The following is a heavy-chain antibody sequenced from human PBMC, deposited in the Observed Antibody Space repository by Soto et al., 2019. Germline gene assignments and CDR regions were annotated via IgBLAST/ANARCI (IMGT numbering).Heavy chain of an antibody. Sequence: KPSETLSLTCAVYGGSFSGYYWSWIRQPPGKGLEWIGEINHSGSTNYNPSLKSRVTISVDTSKNQFSLKLSSVTAADTAVYYCARGQVYYDSSGSHTRWVYWGQGTLVTVSS. CDR1: GGSFSGYY. CDR2: INHSGST. D-gene: IGHD3-22*01. CDR3: ARGQVYYDSSGSHTRWVY. J-gene: IGHJ4*02. V-gene: IGHV4-34*01.